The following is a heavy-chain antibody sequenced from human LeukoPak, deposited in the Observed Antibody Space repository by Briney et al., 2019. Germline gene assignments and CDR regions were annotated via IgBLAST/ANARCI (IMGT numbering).Heavy chain of an antibody. CDR3: ARGEMVRLRYSGSYYRALPDY. J-gene: IGHJ4*02. CDR2: INHSGST. Sequence: SETLSLTCAVYGGSFSGYYWSWIRQPPGKGLEWIGEINHSGSTNYNPSLKSRVTISVDTSKNQFSLKLSSVTAADTAVYYCARGEMVRLRYSGSYYRALPDYWGQGTLVTVSS. D-gene: IGHD1-26*01. CDR1: GGSFSGYY. V-gene: IGHV4-34*01.